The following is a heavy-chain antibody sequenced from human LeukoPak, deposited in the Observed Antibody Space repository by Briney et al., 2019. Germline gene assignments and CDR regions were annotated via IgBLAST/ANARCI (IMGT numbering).Heavy chain of an antibody. J-gene: IGHJ2*01. CDR1: GDTIGSHPSY. CDR3: ARTVFGANPHRKRYFDL. D-gene: IGHD3-10*02. Sequence: SETLSLTCTVCGDTIGSHPSYWAWIRQPPGKGLEWIGSVFYSGSTYLNPSLQSRVTISVDTSKNQFSLILSSVTAAETALYYCARTVFGANPHRKRYFDLGGRGTQVTVSS. CDR2: VFYSGST. V-gene: IGHV4-39*01.